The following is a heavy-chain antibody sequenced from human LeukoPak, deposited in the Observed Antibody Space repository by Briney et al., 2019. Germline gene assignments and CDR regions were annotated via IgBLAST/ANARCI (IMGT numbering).Heavy chain of an antibody. Sequence: SRTLSLTCTVSGGSISSGGYSWSWIRQPPGKGLEWIGYIYHSGSTYYNPSLKSRVTISVDRSKNQFSLKLSSVTAADTAVYYCARYCSGGSCYSRWFDPWGQGTLVTVSS. J-gene: IGHJ5*02. CDR1: GGSISSGGYS. V-gene: IGHV4-30-2*01. CDR3: ARYCSGGSCYSRWFDP. D-gene: IGHD2-15*01. CDR2: IYHSGST.